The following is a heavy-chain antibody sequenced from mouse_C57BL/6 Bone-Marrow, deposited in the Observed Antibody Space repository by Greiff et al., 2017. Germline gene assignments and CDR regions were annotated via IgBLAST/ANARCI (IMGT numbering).Heavy chain of an antibody. V-gene: IGHV14-4*01. J-gene: IGHJ4*01. CDR2: IDPENGDT. CDR1: GFNIKDDY. CDR3: TIYDGYYKAMDY. D-gene: IGHD2-3*01. Sequence: VQLKQSGAELVRPGASVKLSCTASGFNIKDDYMHWVKQRPEQGLEWIGWIDPENGDTEYASKFQGKATITADTSSNTAYLQLSSLTSEDTAVYYCTIYDGYYKAMDYWGQGTSVTVSS.